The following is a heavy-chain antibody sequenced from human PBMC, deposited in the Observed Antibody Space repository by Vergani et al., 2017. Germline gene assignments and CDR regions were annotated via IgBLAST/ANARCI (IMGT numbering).Heavy chain of an antibody. CDR2: MNPKSGNT. CDR3: ARGVLDSKYRHNWFGP. V-gene: IGHV1-8*01. Sequence: QEQLVQSGAEVRKPGASVKVSCKASGYNFTSFDINWVRLATEQGLEWMGWMNPKSGNTAYAAKFQGRITMTRDSSTDTAYMEMKSLRSEDTAIYFCARGVLDSKYRHNWFGPWGQGTVVTVSS. CDR1: GYNFTSFD. J-gene: IGHJ5*02. D-gene: IGHD3/OR15-3a*01.